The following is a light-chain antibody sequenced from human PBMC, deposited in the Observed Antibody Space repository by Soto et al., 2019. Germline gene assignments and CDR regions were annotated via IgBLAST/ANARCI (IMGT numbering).Light chain of an antibody. CDR3: VSYTSDDVRYV. Sequence: QSALTQPASVSGTPGQSITISCTGSNSDIGIYDFVSWYQHHPGKAPKLIVSDVSHRPSGVSNRFSGSKSGNTAALTISGLQSEDEADYCCVSYTSDDVRYVFGTGTKLTVL. CDR2: DVS. J-gene: IGLJ1*01. V-gene: IGLV2-14*03. CDR1: NSDIGIYDF.